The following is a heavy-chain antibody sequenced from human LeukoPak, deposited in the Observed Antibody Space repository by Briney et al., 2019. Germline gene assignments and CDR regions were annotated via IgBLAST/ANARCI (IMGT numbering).Heavy chain of an antibody. V-gene: IGHV3-23*01. Sequence: PGGSLRLSCAASGFTIRSYAMSWVRQAPGKGLEWVSTISGSGISTYYSDSVKGRFTISRDNSKNTLYLQVNSLRAEDTAIYYCAKGDNDILTDYYNSFDYWGQGTLVTVSS. J-gene: IGHJ4*02. CDR1: GFTIRSYA. D-gene: IGHD3-9*01. CDR3: AKGDNDILTDYYNSFDY. CDR2: ISGSGIST.